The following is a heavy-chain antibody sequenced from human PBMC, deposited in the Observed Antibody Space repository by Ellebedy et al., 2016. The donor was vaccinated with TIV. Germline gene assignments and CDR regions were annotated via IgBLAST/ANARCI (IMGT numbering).Heavy chain of an antibody. CDR2: IYPGDSET. CDR3: ARLAYYNRDGNWGKDFDY. D-gene: IGHD3-10*01. J-gene: IGHJ4*02. CDR1: EYSFSSFW. V-gene: IGHV5-51*01. Sequence: GESLKISXKASEYSFSSFWMAWVRQMPGRGLELMGIIYPGDSETIYSPSFQGQVTISADKSVSTAYLRWSSLRASDTAMYYCARLAYYNRDGNWGKDFDYWGQGTLVTVSS.